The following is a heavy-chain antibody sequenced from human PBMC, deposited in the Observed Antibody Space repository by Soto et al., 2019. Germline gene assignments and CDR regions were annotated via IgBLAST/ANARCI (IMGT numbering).Heavy chain of an antibody. D-gene: IGHD3-16*01. J-gene: IGHJ4*02. Sequence: QVQLVQSGAEVKKPGATVKVSCKASGYTFISYGISWVRQAPGQGLEWMGWVSADSGNTNYAQKLQGRVTMTTDTSTSTANMELRSRKSDDTAMYYCARRPPFSYGNYVTYYFDSWGQGTLVTVSS. CDR3: ARRPPFSYGNYVTYYFDS. CDR2: VSADSGNT. V-gene: IGHV1-18*01. CDR1: GYTFISYG.